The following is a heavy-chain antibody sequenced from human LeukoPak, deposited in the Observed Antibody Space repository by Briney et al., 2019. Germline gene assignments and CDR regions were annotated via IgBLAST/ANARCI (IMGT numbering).Heavy chain of an antibody. CDR1: GFTVSSNY. CDR2: IYSGGST. J-gene: IGHJ4*02. V-gene: IGHV3-53*01. D-gene: IGHD3-22*01. Sequence: GGSLRLSCAASGFTVSSNYMSWVRQAPGKGLEWVSVIYSGGSTYYADSVKGRFTISRDNSKNTLYLQMNSLRAEDTAVYYCAKEVVVVITTPTEAGFDYWGQGTLVTVSS. CDR3: AKEVVVVITTPTEAGFDY.